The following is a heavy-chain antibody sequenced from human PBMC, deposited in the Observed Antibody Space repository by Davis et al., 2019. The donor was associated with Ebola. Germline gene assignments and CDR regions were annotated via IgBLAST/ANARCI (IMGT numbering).Heavy chain of an antibody. D-gene: IGHD2/OR15-2a*01. CDR1: GYSFTSYW. Sequence: PGGSLRLSCKGSGYSFTSYWISWVRQMPGKGLEWMGIIYPGDSDTRYSPSFQGQVTISADKSINTAYLQWRSLKASDTAIYYCARLDETSDFFDYWGQGTLVTVTS. V-gene: IGHV5-51*01. CDR2: IYPGDSDT. J-gene: IGHJ4*02. CDR3: ARLDETSDFFDY.